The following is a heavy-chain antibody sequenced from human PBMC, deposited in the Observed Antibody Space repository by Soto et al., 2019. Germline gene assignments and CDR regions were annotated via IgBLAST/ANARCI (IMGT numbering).Heavy chain of an antibody. CDR3: AKGSSSVYYYYYGMDV. Sequence: PGGSLRLSCAASGFTFSSYGMHWVRQAPGKGLEWVAVISYDGSNKYYADSVKGRFTISRDNSKNTLYLQMNSLRAEDTAVYYCAKGSSSVYYYYYGMDVWGQGTTVTVS. CDR1: GFTFSSYG. J-gene: IGHJ6*02. V-gene: IGHV3-30*18. CDR2: ISYDGSNK. D-gene: IGHD6-6*01.